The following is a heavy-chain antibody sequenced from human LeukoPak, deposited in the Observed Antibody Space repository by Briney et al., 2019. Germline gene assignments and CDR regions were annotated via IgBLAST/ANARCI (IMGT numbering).Heavy chain of an antibody. J-gene: IGHJ4*02. CDR3: AKEGTDYGDYPYFFDY. V-gene: IGHV3-30*18. CDR1: GFTFSDSG. Sequence: GGSLRLSSAASGFTFSDSGMHWVRQAPGKGLEWVAIISFDGSRRFYADLVRGRFTVSRDNSKNTLFLQMDSLSADDTGVYYCAKEGTDYGDYPYFFDYWGQGTLVTVSS. CDR2: ISFDGSRR. D-gene: IGHD4-17*01.